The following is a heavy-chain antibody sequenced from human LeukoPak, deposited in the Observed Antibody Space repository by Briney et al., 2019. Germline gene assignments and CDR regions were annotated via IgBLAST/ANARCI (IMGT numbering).Heavy chain of an antibody. J-gene: IGHJ4*02. CDR2: ISGSGGST. D-gene: IGHD6-13*01. CDR1: GGSISGTYY. V-gene: IGHV3-23*01. Sequence: ETLSLTCTVSGGSISGTYYWSWVRQAPGKGLEWVSAISGSGGSTYYADSVKGRFTISRDNSKNTLYLQMNSLRAEDTAVYYCAKVLAAAGRPYDYWGQGTLVTVSS. CDR3: AKVLAAAGRPYDY.